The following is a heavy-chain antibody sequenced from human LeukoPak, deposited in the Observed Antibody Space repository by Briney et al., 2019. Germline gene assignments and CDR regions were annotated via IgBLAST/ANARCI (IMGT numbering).Heavy chain of an antibody. CDR1: GFTFSSYG. CDR3: ARDSPSSTSWGY. D-gene: IGHD2-2*01. CDR2: ISWNSGSI. Sequence: GRSLRLSCAASGFTFSSYGMHWVRQAPGKGLEWVSGISWNSGSIGYADSVKGRFTTSRDNAKNSLYLQMNSLRAEDTAVYYCARDSPSSTSWGYWGQGTLVTVSS. V-gene: IGHV3-9*01. J-gene: IGHJ4*02.